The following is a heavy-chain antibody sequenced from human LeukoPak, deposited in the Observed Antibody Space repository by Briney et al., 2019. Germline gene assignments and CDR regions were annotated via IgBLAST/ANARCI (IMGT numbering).Heavy chain of an antibody. CDR2: IKSKTDGETT. V-gene: IGHV3-15*01. CDR3: ITYSSGWYVGDY. D-gene: IGHD6-19*01. J-gene: IGHJ4*02. CDR1: GFTFSNAW. Sequence: GGSLRLSCAASGFTFSNAWMSWVRQAPGKGLEWVGRIKSKTDGETTDYAAPVKGRFTISRDDSKNTLYLQMNSLKTEDTAVYYCITYSSGWYVGDYWGQGTLVTVSS.